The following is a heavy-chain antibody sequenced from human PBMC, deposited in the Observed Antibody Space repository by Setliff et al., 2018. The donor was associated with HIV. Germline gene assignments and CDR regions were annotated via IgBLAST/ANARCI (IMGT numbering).Heavy chain of an antibody. V-gene: IGHV4-4*07. CDR2: IYTRGST. J-gene: IGHJ4*02. CDR1: GDSITSRPY. Sequence: PSETLSLTCTVSGDSITSRPYWTWVRQPAGKGLEWIGRIYTRGSTNYNPSLKSRVSMSIDTSDSQFSLNLNSVTAADTAVYYCAGEFAYWGQGALVTV. D-gene: IGHD3-10*01. CDR3: AGEFAY.